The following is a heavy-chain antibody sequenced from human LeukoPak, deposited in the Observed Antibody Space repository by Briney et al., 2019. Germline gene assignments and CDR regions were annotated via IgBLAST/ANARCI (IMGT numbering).Heavy chain of an antibody. CDR2: INPNSGGT. Sequence: ASVKVSCKASGYTFTGYYMHWVRQAPGQGLEWMGWINPNSGGTNYAQKFQGTVTMTRDTSISTAYMELSRLRSDDTAVYYCARGVRLYYYYYMDVWGKGTTVTVSS. CDR1: GYTFTGYY. J-gene: IGHJ6*03. D-gene: IGHD5-12*01. CDR3: ARGVRLYYYYYMDV. V-gene: IGHV1-2*02.